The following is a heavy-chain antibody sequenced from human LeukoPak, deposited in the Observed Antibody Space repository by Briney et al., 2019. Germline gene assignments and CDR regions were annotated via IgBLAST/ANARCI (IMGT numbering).Heavy chain of an antibody. CDR3: ARGTYLRDAFDI. Sequence: GGSLRLSCAASGFTFSSYWMSWVRQAPGKGLEWVANINQDGSEKYYVDSVKGRFTISRDNSKNTLYLQMNSLRAEDTAVYYCARGTYLRDAFDIWGQGTMVTVSS. CDR1: GFTFSSYW. D-gene: IGHD2-2*01. J-gene: IGHJ3*02. V-gene: IGHV3-7*01. CDR2: INQDGSEK.